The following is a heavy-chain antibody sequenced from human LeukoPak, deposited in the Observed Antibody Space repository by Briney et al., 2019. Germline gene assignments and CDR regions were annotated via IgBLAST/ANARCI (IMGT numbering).Heavy chain of an antibody. D-gene: IGHD2-2*01. CDR3: ARDGNIVVVPAAPDY. CDR2: ISAYNGNT. V-gene: IGHV1-18*01. J-gene: IGHJ4*02. CDR1: GYTFTSYG. Sequence: ASVKVSCKASGYTFTSYGISWVRQAPGQGLEWMGWISAYNGNTNYAQKLQGRVTMTTDTSTSTVYMELSSLRSEDTAVYYCARDGNIVVVPAAPDYWGQGTLVTVSS.